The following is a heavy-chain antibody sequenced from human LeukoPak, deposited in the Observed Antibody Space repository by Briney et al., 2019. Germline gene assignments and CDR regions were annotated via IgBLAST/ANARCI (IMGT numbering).Heavy chain of an antibody. CDR3: ARPNITSYYDSRGYDAFDV. CDR2: IYPDDSDT. V-gene: IGHV5-51*01. Sequence: TPGESLKISCKGSGYTFTTYAIAWVRQMPGKGLEWMGIIYPDDSDTRYSPSFQGQVTISADKSVRTAYLQWSSLKASDTAMYYCARPNITSYYDSRGYDAFDVWGQGTMVTVSS. CDR1: GYTFTTYA. D-gene: IGHD3-22*01. J-gene: IGHJ3*01.